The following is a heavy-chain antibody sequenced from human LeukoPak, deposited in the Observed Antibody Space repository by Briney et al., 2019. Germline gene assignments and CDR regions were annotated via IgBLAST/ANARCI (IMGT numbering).Heavy chain of an antibody. CDR3: ASFGTYYRFDY. J-gene: IGHJ4*02. CDR1: GFTFSSYG. V-gene: IGHV3-7*01. Sequence: PGGSLRLSCAASGFTFSSYGMHWVRQAPGKGLEWVANIKQDGSEKYYVDSVKGRFTISRDNAKNSLYLQMNSLRAEDAAVYYCASFGTYYRFDYWGQGTLVTVSS. CDR2: IKQDGSEK. D-gene: IGHD1-26*01.